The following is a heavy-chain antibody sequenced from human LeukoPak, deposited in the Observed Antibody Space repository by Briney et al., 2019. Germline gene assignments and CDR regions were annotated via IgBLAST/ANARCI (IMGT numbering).Heavy chain of an antibody. CDR2: IYTSGST. CDR1: GGSISGYY. D-gene: IGHD2-2*01. V-gene: IGHV4-4*07. J-gene: IGHJ4*02. Sequence: SETLSLTCTVSGGSISGYYWSWIRQPAGKGLEWLGRIYTSGSTNYNPSLKSRVTMSVDTSKNQFSLNLSSVTAADTAVYYCARMDDCGSTDCSAFDYWGQGTLVPVSS. CDR3: ARMDDCGSTDCSAFDY.